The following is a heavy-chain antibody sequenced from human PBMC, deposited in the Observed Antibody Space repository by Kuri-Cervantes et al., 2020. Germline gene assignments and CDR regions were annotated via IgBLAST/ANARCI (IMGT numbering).Heavy chain of an antibody. CDR2: IYHSGNT. CDR1: GYSISSDYY. J-gene: IGHJ4*02. Sequence: SETLSLTCAVSGYSISSDYYWGWIRQPPGKGLQWIGSIYHSGNTYHNPSLKRRVTISVDTSKNQFSLKLSSVTAADTAVYYCARGRAPRRLRDPCFDYWGQGTLVTVSS. V-gene: IGHV4-38-2*01. CDR3: ARGRAPRRLRDPCFDY.